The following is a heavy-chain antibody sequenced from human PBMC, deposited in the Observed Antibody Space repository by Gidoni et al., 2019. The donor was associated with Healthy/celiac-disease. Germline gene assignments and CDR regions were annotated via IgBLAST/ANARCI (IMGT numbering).Heavy chain of an antibody. CDR1: GFTFSSYA. CDR3: AEGYYDILTGYSTH. V-gene: IGHV3-23*01. D-gene: IGHD3-9*01. CDR2: ISGSGGSK. Sequence: EVQLLESGGGLVHPVWSLRLSCAASGFTFSSYAMSWVRQAPGKGLEWVSAISGSGGSKYYADSVKGRFTISRDKSKNTLYLQMNSLRAEDTAVYYCAEGYYDILTGYSTHWGQGTLVTVSS. J-gene: IGHJ4*02.